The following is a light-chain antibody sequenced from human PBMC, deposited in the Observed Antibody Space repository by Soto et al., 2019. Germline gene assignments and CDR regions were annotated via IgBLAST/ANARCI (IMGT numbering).Light chain of an antibody. V-gene: IGKV3-15*01. CDR3: RQYNNWSPWT. CDR2: GES. Sequence: EIVLTQSPATLSLSPGERATLSCRASQSVSSNLAWYQQKPGQAPRLLIYGESTRATGIPARFIGSGSGTEFIPPISSMQYQEYAVYYCRQYNNWSPWTFGQGTKVEIK. CDR1: QSVSSN. J-gene: IGKJ1*01.